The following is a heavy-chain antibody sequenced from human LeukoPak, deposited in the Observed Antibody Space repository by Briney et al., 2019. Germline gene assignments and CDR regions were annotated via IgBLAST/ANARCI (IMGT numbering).Heavy chain of an antibody. V-gene: IGHV3-15*07. CDR2: IRSNSDGGTI. Sequence: GGSLRLSCATSGFTFSNAWMNWVRQAPGKGREWVGRIRSNSDGGTIDYAAPVKGRFTLSRDDSKTTLYLQMNSLQTEDTAVYYCATDFYDSTWGQGTLVTVSS. CDR1: GFTFSNAW. CDR3: ATDFYDST. J-gene: IGHJ5*02. D-gene: IGHD3-22*01.